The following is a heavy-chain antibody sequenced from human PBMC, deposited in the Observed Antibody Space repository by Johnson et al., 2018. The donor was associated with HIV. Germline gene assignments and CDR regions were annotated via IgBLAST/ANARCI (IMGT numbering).Heavy chain of an antibody. J-gene: IGHJ3*02. V-gene: IGHV3-30-3*01. D-gene: IGHD4-17*01. CDR1: GFTFSSYA. CDR3: ARAKSTVFLHDAFDI. CDR2: ISYAGSNK. Sequence: QVQLVESGGGVVQPGRSLRLSCAASGFTFSSYAMHWVRQAPGKGLEWVAVISYAGSNKYYADSVKGRFPISRAKSKNTLYLQRNRLRAEDTAVYYCARAKSTVFLHDAFDIWGQGTMVTVSS.